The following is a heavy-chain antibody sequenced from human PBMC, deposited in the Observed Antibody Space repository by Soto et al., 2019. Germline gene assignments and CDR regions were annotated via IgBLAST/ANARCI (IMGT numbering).Heavy chain of an antibody. CDR1: GFTFSDYY. V-gene: IGHV3-11*05. CDR3: ARDHHRYSGYDYVDY. J-gene: IGHJ4*02. Sequence: GGSLRPSCVSSGFTFSDYYMSWIRQAPGKGLEWVSYISSSSSYTNYADSVKGRFTISRDNAKNSLYLQMNSLRAEDTAVYYCARDHHRYSGYDYVDYWGQGT. D-gene: IGHD5-12*01. CDR2: ISSSSSYT.